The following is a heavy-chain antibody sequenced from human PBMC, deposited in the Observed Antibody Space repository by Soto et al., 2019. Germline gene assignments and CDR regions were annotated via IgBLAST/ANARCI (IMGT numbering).Heavy chain of an antibody. CDR3: ARREFVMYYYGSGSYYSNWFDP. D-gene: IGHD3-10*01. CDR1: GGSISSYY. CDR2: IYYSGST. V-gene: IGHV4-59*08. Sequence: SETLSLTCTVSGGSISSYYWSWIRQPPGKGLEWIGYIYYSGSTNYNPSLKSRVTISVDTSKNQFSLKLSSVTAADTAVYYCARREFVMYYYGSGSYYSNWFDPWGQGTLVTVSS. J-gene: IGHJ5*02.